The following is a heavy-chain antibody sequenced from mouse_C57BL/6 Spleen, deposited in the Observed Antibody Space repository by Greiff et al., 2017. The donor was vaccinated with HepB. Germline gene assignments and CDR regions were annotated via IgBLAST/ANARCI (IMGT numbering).Heavy chain of an antibody. CDR2: IDPENGDT. CDR1: GFNIKDDY. D-gene: IGHD2-5*01. CDR3: TTYSNSFFDY. V-gene: IGHV14-4*01. Sequence: EVKLVESGAELVRPGASVKLSCTASGFNIKDDYMHWVKQRPEQGLEWIGWIDPENGDTEYASKFQGKATITADTSSNTAYLQLSSLTSEATAVYYCTTYSNSFFDYWGQGTTLTVSS. J-gene: IGHJ2*01.